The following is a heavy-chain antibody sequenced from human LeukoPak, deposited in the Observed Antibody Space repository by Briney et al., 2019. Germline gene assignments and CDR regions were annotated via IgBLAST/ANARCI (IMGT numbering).Heavy chain of an antibody. CDR1: GYTFTGYY. J-gene: IGHJ5*02. CDR2: INPNSGGT. CDR3: ARDIKCSGGSCALNWFDP. Sequence: ASVKVSCKASGYTFTGYYMHWVRQAPGQGLEWMGWINPNSGGTNYAQKFQGRVTMARDTSISTAYMELGRLRSDDTAVYYCARDIKCSGGSCALNWFDPWGQGTLVTVSS. V-gene: IGHV1-2*02. D-gene: IGHD2-15*01.